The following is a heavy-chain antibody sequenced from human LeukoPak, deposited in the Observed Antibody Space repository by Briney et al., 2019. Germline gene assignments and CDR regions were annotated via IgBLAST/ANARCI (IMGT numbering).Heavy chain of an antibody. Sequence: PGGSLRLSCAASGFTFSSYGMHWARQAPGKGLEWVAVIWYDGSNKYYADSVKGRFTISRDNSKNTLYLQMNSLRAEDTAVYYCARAPYYYDSRRYYYYYYGMNVWGQGTTVTVSS. CDR1: GFTFSSYG. CDR2: IWYDGSNK. J-gene: IGHJ6*02. CDR3: ARAPYYYDSRRYYYYYYGMNV. V-gene: IGHV3-33*08. D-gene: IGHD3-22*01.